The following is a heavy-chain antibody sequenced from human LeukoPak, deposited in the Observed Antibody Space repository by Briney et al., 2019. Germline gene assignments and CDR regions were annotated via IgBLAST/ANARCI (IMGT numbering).Heavy chain of an antibody. CDR3: ARSPHILTGENFDY. D-gene: IGHD3-9*01. V-gene: IGHV1-46*01. J-gene: IGHJ4*02. CDR2: INPSGGST. CDR1: GHTFTSYY. Sequence: GASVKVSCKASGHTFTSYYMHWVRQAPGQGLEWMGIINPSGGSTSYAQKFQGRVTMTRDMSTSTVYMELSRLRSDDTAVYYCARSPHILTGENFDYWGQGTLVTVSS.